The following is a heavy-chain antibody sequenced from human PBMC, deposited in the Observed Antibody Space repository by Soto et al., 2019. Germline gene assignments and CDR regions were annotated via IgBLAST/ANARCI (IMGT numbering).Heavy chain of an antibody. CDR2: INSDGSST. D-gene: IGHD2-2*01. J-gene: IGHJ5*02. Sequence: GGSLRLSCAASGFRFSSYWMHWVRQAPGKGLVWVSRINSDGSSTRYADSVKGRFTISRDNAKNTVYLQMNSLRAEDTAVYYCAREGLGYQLLFSDWFDPWGQGTLVTVSS. CDR1: GFRFSSYW. V-gene: IGHV3-74*01. CDR3: AREGLGYQLLFSDWFDP.